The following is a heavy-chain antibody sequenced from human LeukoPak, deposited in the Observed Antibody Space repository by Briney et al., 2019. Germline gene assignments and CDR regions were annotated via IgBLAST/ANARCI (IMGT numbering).Heavy chain of an antibody. Sequence: SETLSLTCTVSGGSIRSYYWSWIRQPAGKGLEWIGRIYTSGSTNYNPSLKSRVTISLDTSKNQFSLKLSSVTAADTAVYYCARTYYYDSSGYPTDGFDIWGQGTMVTVSS. D-gene: IGHD3-22*01. CDR2: IYTSGST. CDR1: GGSIRSYY. J-gene: IGHJ3*02. CDR3: ARTYYYDSSGYPTDGFDI. V-gene: IGHV4-4*07.